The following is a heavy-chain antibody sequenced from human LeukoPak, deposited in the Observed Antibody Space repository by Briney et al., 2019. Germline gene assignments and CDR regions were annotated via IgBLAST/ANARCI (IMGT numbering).Heavy chain of an antibody. V-gene: IGHV1-2*02. J-gene: IGHJ5*02. CDR2: INPNSGGT. CDR1: GYTFTGYY. Sequence: ASVKVSCKASGYTFTGYYMHWVRQAPGQGLEWMGWINPNSGGTNYAQKFQGRVTMIRDTSISTAYMELSRLRSDDTAVYYCARVRSSGLTNWFDPWGQGTLVTVSS. D-gene: IGHD6-19*01. CDR3: ARVRSSGLTNWFDP.